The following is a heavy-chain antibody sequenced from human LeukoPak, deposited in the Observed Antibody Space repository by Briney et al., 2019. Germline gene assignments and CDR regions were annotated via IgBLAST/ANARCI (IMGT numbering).Heavy chain of an antibody. CDR2: ISGSGGST. CDR1: GFTFSSYA. CDR3: AKESRGKIAAAGTVIDY. Sequence: PGGSLRLSCAASGFTFSSYAMSWVRQAPGKGLERVSAISGSGGSTYYADSVKGRFTISRDNSKNTLYLQMNSLRAEDTAVYYCAKESRGKIAAAGTVIDYWGQGTLVTVSS. V-gene: IGHV3-23*01. D-gene: IGHD6-13*01. J-gene: IGHJ4*02.